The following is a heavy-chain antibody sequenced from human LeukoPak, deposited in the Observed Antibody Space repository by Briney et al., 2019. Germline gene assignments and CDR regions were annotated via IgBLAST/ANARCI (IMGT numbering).Heavy chain of an antibody. CDR1: GGSITGTGYY. CDR2: VYYSGSS. Sequence: SETLSLTCDVSGGSITGTGYYWAWIRQPPGKGLEWIGSVYYSGSSYYNPSLKSRVTISLDKSKNQFSLKLSSVTAADTAVYYCARDDIDSSGYYYDYWGQGTLVTVSS. J-gene: IGHJ4*02. D-gene: IGHD3-22*01. V-gene: IGHV4-39*07. CDR3: ARDDIDSSGYYYDY.